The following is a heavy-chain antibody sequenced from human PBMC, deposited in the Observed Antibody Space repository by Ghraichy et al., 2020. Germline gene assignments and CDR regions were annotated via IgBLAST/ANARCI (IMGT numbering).Heavy chain of an antibody. CDR1: GGSFSGYY. D-gene: IGHD6-13*01. CDR2: INHSGST. J-gene: IGHJ5*02. Sequence: SETLSLTCAVYGGSFSGYYWSWIRQPPGKGLEWIGEINHSGSTNYNPSLKSRVTISVDTSKNQFSLKLSSVTAAEPAVYYCAREGQQLVHQRRLNNWFDPWGQGTLVTVSS. CDR3: AREGQQLVHQRRLNNWFDP. V-gene: IGHV4-34*01.